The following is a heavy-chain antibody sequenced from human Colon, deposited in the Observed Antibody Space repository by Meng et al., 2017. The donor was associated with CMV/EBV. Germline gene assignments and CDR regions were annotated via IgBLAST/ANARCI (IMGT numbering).Heavy chain of an antibody. CDR1: GFTFDDYA. CDR3: AKERQDRMPVIGTSPLDF. CDR2: INWKSGTT. V-gene: IGHV3-9*03. Sequence: GGSLRLSCVVSGFTFDDYAMHWVRQVPGKGLEWVAGINWKSGTTGYAASVKGRFTISRDSAKNSLYLQMSSHRTEDMALYYCAKERQDRMPVIGTSPLDFWGQGTLVTVSS. D-gene: IGHD2-2*01. J-gene: IGHJ4*02.